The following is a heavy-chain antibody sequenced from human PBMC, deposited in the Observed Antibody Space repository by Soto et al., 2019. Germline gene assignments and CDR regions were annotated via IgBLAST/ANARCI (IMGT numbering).Heavy chain of an antibody. CDR2: ISYDGSNK. Sequence: PGGSLRLSCAASGFTFSSYGMHWVRQAPGKGLEWVAVISYDGSNKYYADSVKGRFTISRDNSKNTLYLQMNSLRAEDTAVYYCAKEPKVRRIAARAESPPADDYWGQGTLVTVSS. D-gene: IGHD6-6*01. CDR1: GFTFSSYG. CDR3: AKEPKVRRIAARAESPPADDY. J-gene: IGHJ4*02. V-gene: IGHV3-30*18.